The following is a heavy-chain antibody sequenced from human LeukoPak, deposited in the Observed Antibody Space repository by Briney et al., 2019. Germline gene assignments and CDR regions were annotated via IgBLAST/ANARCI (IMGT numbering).Heavy chain of an antibody. D-gene: IGHD1-26*01. CDR2: IYYSGST. J-gene: IGHJ4*02. V-gene: IGHV4-59*01. CDR1: GGSISSYY. Sequence: PSETLSLTCTVSGGSISSYYWSWLRQPPGKGLEWIGYIYYSGSTNYNPSLKSRVTISVDTSKNQFSLKLSSVTAADTAVYYCVRDGGEGGATFDYWGQGTLVTVSS. CDR3: VRDGGEGGATFDY.